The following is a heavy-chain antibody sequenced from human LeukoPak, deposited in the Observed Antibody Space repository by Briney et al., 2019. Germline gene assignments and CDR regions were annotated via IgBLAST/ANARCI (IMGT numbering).Heavy chain of an antibody. J-gene: IGHJ4*02. CDR2: ISGSGGST. CDR3: AKDWGSDSSGYYYGYFDY. V-gene: IGHV3-23*01. Sequence: PGGSLRLSCAASGFTFSSYAMSWVRQAPGKGLEWVSAISGSGGSTYYADSVKGRFTISRDNSKNTLYLQMNSLRAEDTAVYYCAKDWGSDSSGYYYGYFDYWGQGTLVTVSS. CDR1: GFTFSSYA. D-gene: IGHD3-22*01.